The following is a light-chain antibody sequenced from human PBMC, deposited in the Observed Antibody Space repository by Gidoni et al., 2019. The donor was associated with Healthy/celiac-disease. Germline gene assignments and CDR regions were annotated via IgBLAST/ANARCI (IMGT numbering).Light chain of an antibody. CDR3: QSADTSGTVV. Sequence: LTQPRSLSVSPGQTARITCSGDALPKQYAYWYQQKPGQAPVLVIYKDSERPSGIPERFSGSSSGTTVTLTISGVQAEDEADDYCQSADTSGTVVFGGGTKLTVL. J-gene: IGLJ2*01. CDR1: ALPKQY. V-gene: IGLV3-25*03. CDR2: KDS.